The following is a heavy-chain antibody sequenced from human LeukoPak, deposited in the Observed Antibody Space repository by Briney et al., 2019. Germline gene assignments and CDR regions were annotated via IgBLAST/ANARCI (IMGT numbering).Heavy chain of an antibody. D-gene: IGHD6-13*01. V-gene: IGHV1-2*02. J-gene: IGHJ4*02. CDR1: GYTFTGYY. Sequence: ASVKVSCKASGYTFTGYYMHWVRQAPGQGLEWMGWINPNSGGTNYAQKFQGRVTMTRDTSISTAYMELSRLRSDDTAVYYCARDHSSSWYYFDYWGQGALVTVSS. CDR3: ARDHSSSWYYFDY. CDR2: INPNSGGT.